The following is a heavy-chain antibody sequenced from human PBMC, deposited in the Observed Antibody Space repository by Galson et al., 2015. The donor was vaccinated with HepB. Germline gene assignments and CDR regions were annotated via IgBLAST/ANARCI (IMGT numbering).Heavy chain of an antibody. V-gene: IGHV5-51*01. CDR3: ATHRSPAADYYYYGMDV. J-gene: IGHJ6*02. CDR1: GYSFTSYW. CDR2: IYPGDSDT. D-gene: IGHD2-2*01. Sequence: QSGAEVKKPGESLKISCKGSGYSFTSYWIGWVRQMPGKGLEWMGIIYPGDSDTRYSPSFQGQVTISADKSISTAYLQWSSLKASDTAMYYCATHRSPAADYYYYGMDVWGQGTTVTVSS.